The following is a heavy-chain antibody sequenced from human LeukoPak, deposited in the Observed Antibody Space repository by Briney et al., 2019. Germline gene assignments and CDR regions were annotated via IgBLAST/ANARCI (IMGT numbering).Heavy chain of an antibody. CDR3: ARGLYCGGDCYSNDY. V-gene: IGHV3-30-3*01. Sequence: GGSLRLSCAASGFTFSSYAMHWVRQAPGKGLEWVAVISYDGSNKYYADSVKGRFTISRDNSKNTLYLQMNSLRAEDTAVYYCARGLYCGGDCYSNDYWGQGTLVTVSS. D-gene: IGHD2-21*01. J-gene: IGHJ4*02. CDR2: ISYDGSNK. CDR1: GFTFSSYA.